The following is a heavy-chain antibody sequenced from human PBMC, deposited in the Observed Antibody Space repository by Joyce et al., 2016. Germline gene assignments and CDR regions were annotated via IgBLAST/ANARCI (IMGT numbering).Heavy chain of an antibody. CDR1: GYTFTSYW. D-gene: IGHD3-16*01. V-gene: IGHV5-51*01. CDR2: IYPGDSDT. J-gene: IGHJ4*01. CDR3: ARTANYNVLNGYAF. Sequence: EVQLVQSGTEVKKPGESLKISCKGSGYTFTSYWIAWMRQMPGKGLEWMRIIYPGDSDTHFSHSFHGHVTISADKTITTVYLHWSSLSTSDTAIYYCARTANYNVLNGYAFWGQGTQITVSS.